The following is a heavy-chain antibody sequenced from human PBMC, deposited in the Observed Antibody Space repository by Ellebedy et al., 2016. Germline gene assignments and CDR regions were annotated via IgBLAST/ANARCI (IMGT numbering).Heavy chain of an antibody. D-gene: IGHD7-27*01. CDR3: AKDFPGDAFDI. V-gene: IGHV3-48*04. CDR2: ISSSSSTI. CDR1: GFTFSSYS. J-gene: IGHJ3*02. Sequence: GESLKISXAASGFTFSSYSMNWVRQAPGKGLEWVSYISSSSSTIYYADSVKGRFTISRDNAKNSLYLQMNSLRAEDTAVYYCAKDFPGDAFDIWGQGTMVTVSS.